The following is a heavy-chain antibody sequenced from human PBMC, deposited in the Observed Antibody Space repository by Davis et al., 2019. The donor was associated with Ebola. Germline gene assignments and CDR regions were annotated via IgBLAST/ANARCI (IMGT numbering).Heavy chain of an antibody. J-gene: IGHJ6*02. D-gene: IGHD6-13*01. Sequence: AGSLTLSCAASGFTFSDYYMSWIRQAPGKGLEWVSYISSSGSTIYYADSVKGRFTISRDNAKNSLYLQMNSLRAEDTAVYYCARGRLAGNYYYYGMDVWGQGTTVTVTS. CDR3: ARGRLAGNYYYYGMDV. V-gene: IGHV3-11*01. CDR2: ISSSGSTI. CDR1: GFTFSDYY.